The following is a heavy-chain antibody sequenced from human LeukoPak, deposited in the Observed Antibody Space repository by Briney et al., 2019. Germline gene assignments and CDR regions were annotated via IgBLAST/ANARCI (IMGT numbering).Heavy chain of an antibody. D-gene: IGHD3-22*01. CDR3: ARGDYDSGRYYIT. CDR1: GYTFTGYY. J-gene: IGHJ4*02. CDR2: INPNSGGT. Sequence: ASVKVSCKASGYTFTGYYMHWVQQAPGQGLEWMGWINPNSGGTNYAQKFQGRVTMTRDTSISTAYMELSRLRSDDTAVYYCARGDYDSGRYYITWGQGTLVTVSS. V-gene: IGHV1-2*02.